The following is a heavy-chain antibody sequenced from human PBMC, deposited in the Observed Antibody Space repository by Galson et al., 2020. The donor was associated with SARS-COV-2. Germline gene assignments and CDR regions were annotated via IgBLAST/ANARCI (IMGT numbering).Heavy chain of an antibody. Sequence: SEPLSLTRTVSGGPISSGGYYWSWIRQHPGKGLEWIGYIYYSGSTYHNPSLKSRVTISVDTSKNQFSLKLSSVTAAATALYYCALRQVTIFGGVVALDAFYFGGHGTMVSFSS. CDR3: ALRQVTIFGGVVALDAFYF. J-gene: IGHJ3*01. V-gene: IGHV4-31*03. CDR2: IYYSGST. D-gene: IGHD3-3*01. CDR1: GGPISSGGYY.